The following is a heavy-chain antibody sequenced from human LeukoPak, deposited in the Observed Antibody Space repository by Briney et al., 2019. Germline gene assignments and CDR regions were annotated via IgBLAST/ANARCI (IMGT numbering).Heavy chain of an antibody. CDR3: ARQKKQTTAIDY. CDR2: INPNNGGT. D-gene: IGHD4-17*01. J-gene: IGHJ4*02. CDR1: GYTFTGSY. Sequence: ASVKVSCKASGYTFTGSYMHWVRQAPGQGLEWMGWINPNNGGTNYAQKFQGRVTMTRDTSISTAYMELRSLRSDDTAVYYCARQKKQTTAIDYWGQGTLVTVSS. V-gene: IGHV1-2*02.